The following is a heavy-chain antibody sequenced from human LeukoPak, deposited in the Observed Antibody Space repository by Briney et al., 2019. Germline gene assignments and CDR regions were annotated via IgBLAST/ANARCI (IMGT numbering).Heavy chain of an antibody. CDR1: GYTLTELS. J-gene: IGHJ4*02. D-gene: IGHD1-26*01. Sequence: VASVTVSCKVSGYTLTELSMHWVRQAHGKGLEWMGGFGPEGGEAIYAQKFQGRVTLTEDTSADTTYMELSSLRSDDTAVYYCATVFFSGSYYFDYWGQGTLVTVSS. CDR3: ATVFFSGSYYFDY. V-gene: IGHV1-24*01. CDR2: FGPEGGEA.